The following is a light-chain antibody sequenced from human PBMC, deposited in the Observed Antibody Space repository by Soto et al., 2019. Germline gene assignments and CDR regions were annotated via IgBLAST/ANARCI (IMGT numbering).Light chain of an antibody. Sequence: DIVVTQSRLSLPVTPGEPASISCRSSQSLLHSNGYNYLDWYLQKPGQSPQLLIYLGSNRSSGVPDRFSGSGSGTDFTLKISRVEAEDVGVYYCMQALQTPLTFGGGTKVDIK. CDR1: QSLLHSNGYNY. V-gene: IGKV2-28*01. J-gene: IGKJ4*01. CDR3: MQALQTPLT. CDR2: LGS.